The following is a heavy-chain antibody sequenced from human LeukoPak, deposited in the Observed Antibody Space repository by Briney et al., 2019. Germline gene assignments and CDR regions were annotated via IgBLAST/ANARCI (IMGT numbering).Heavy chain of an antibody. V-gene: IGHV4-34*09. CDR3: AREIVVVPAASNWFDP. CDR1: GGSFSGYY. D-gene: IGHD2-2*01. Sequence: SETLSLTCAVYGGSFSGYYWSWIRQPPGKGLEWIGYIYYSGSTYYNPSLKSRVTISVDTSKNQFSLKLSSVTAADTAVYYCAREIVVVPAASNWFDPWGQGTLVTVSS. J-gene: IGHJ5*02. CDR2: IYYSGST.